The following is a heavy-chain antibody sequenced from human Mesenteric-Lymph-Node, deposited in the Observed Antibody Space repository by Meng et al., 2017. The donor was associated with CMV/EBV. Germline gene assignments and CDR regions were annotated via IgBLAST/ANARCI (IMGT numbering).Heavy chain of an antibody. CDR2: IRYDGRSD. Sequence: GESLKISCAASGFTFSSNGMHWVRQAPGRGLEWVAFIRYDGRSDSYVDSVRGRFTISRDTSKNTLYLQMNSLRTEDTAVYHCAKSYNYAMDVWGQGTTVTVSS. J-gene: IGHJ6*02. D-gene: IGHD2-2*01. CDR1: GFTFSSNG. CDR3: AKSYNYAMDV. V-gene: IGHV3-30*02.